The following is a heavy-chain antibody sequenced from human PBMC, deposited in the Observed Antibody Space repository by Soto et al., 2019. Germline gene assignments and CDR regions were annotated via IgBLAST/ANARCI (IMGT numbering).Heavy chain of an antibody. CDR1: GYTFTNYN. CDR2: IGAYNFNT. D-gene: IGHD3-22*01. CDR3: ARDYFERSGGV. V-gene: IGHV1-18*01. Sequence: ASVKVSCKASGYTFTNYNINWVRQAPGQGLEWMGWIGAYNFNTNYAQKFQGRVTMTTDTSTSTAYMELRSLRSDDTAVYYCARDYFERSGGVWGQGTLVTVS. J-gene: IGHJ4*02.